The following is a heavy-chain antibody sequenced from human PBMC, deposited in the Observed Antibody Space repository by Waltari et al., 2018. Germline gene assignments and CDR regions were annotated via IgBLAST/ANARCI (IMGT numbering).Heavy chain of an antibody. J-gene: IGHJ4*02. D-gene: IGHD3-10*01. Sequence: QVQLVESGGGVVHPGGSLRLSCAASGFPFSTYAVHWVRQAPGKGLEVVAVSEEDGRIKYKADSGEGRFTISRDNARNTMSLQMNSLTTEDTAVYYCARGGLEWFGELFDYWGQGTLVTVSS. V-gene: IGHV3-30*01. CDR2: SEEDGRIK. CDR1: GFPFSTYA. CDR3: ARGGLEWFGELFDY.